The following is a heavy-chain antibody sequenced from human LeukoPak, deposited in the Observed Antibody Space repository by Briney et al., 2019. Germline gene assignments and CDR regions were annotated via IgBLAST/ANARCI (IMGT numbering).Heavy chain of an antibody. V-gene: IGHV3-30-3*01. CDR3: ARDYYDILTGYYLDP. J-gene: IGHJ5*02. Sequence: GGSLRLSCAASGFTFSDYAMHWVRQAPGKGLEWVAVISYDGSNKYYADSVKGRFTISRDNSKNTLYLQMNSLRAEDTAVYYCARDYYDILTGYYLDPWGQGTLVTVSS. CDR1: GFTFSDYA. CDR2: ISYDGSNK. D-gene: IGHD3-9*01.